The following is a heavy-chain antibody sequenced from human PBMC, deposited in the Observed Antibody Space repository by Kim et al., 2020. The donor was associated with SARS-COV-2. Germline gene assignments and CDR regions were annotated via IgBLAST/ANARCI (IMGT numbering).Heavy chain of an antibody. Sequence: ASVKVSCKASGYTFTSYAMNWVRQAPGQGLEWMGWINTNTGNPTYAQGFTGRFVFSLDTSVSTAYLQISSLKAEDTAVYYCARIEFGVVISYYYYYDMDVWGQGTTVTVSS. V-gene: IGHV7-4-1*02. D-gene: IGHD3-3*01. J-gene: IGHJ6*02. CDR1: GYTFTSYA. CDR2: INTNTGNP. CDR3: ARIEFGVVISYYYYYDMDV.